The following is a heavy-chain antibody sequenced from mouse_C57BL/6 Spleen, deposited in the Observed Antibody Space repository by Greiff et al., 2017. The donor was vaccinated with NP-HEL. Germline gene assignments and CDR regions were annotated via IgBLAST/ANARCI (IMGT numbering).Heavy chain of an antibody. CDR2: IDPSDSET. J-gene: IGHJ1*03. D-gene: IGHD2-1*01. Sequence: VKLQQPGAELARPGSSVKLSCKASGYTFTSYWMHWVKQRPIQGLEWIGNIDPSDSETHYNQKFKDKATLTVDKSSSTAYMQLSSLTSEDSAVYYCARAGNNWYFDVWGTGTTVTVSS. V-gene: IGHV1-52*01. CDR1: GYTFTSYW. CDR3: ARAGNNWYFDV.